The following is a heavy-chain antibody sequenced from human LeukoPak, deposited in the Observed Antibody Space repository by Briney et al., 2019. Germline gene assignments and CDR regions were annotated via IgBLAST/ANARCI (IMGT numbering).Heavy chain of an antibody. V-gene: IGHV4-34*01. J-gene: IGHJ3*01. Sequence: SETLSLTCAVYGGYFSGYYWSWMRQPPGKGLEWIGEINHSGSTNYTPSLTSRVTMSVDTSKNQFSLRLSSVTAADTAVYYCARGGVRGVISAADVWGQGTMVTVSS. CDR1: GGYFSGYY. CDR3: ARGGVRGVISAADV. D-gene: IGHD3-10*01. CDR2: INHSGST.